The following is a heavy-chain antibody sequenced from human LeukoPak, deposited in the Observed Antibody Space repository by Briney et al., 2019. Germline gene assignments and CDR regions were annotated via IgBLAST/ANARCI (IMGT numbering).Heavy chain of an antibody. D-gene: IGHD6-13*01. CDR3: AKTGRSGYSSSWDFDY. J-gene: IGHJ4*02. V-gene: IGHV3-21*01. CDR2: ISSSSSYI. Sequence: GGSLRLSCAASGFTFSSYSMNWVRQAPGKGLEWVSSISSSSSYIYYADSVKGRFIISRDNAKNSLYLQMNSLRAEDTAVYYCAKTGRSGYSSSWDFDYWGQGTLVTVSS. CDR1: GFTFSSYS.